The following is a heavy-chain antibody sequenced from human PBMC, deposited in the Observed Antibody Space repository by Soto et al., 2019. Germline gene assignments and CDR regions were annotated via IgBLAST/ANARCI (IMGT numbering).Heavy chain of an antibody. CDR2: IYSGGST. V-gene: IGHV3-66*04. D-gene: IGHD5-12*01. J-gene: IGHJ3*02. CDR3: ATLYSGYDFGAFDI. CDR1: GFTVSSNY. Sequence: EVQLVESGGGLVQPGGSLRLSCAASGFTVSSNYMSWVRQAPGKGLEWVSVIYSGGSTYYADSVKVRFTISRDNSKNTLYLQMNSLRAEDTAVYYCATLYSGYDFGAFDIWGQGTMVTVSS.